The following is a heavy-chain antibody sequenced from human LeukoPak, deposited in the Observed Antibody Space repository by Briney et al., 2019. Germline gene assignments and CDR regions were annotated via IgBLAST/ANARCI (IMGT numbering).Heavy chain of an antibody. V-gene: IGHV1-18*01. D-gene: IGHD3-22*01. Sequence: ASVKVSCKASGYTFTSYGISWVRQAPGQGLEWMGWISAYNGNTNYAQKLQGRVTMTTDTSTSTAYMELRSLRSEDTAVYYCARAAPLLVVTDYWGQGTLVTVSS. CDR2: ISAYNGNT. J-gene: IGHJ4*02. CDR1: GYTFTSYG. CDR3: ARAAPLLVVTDY.